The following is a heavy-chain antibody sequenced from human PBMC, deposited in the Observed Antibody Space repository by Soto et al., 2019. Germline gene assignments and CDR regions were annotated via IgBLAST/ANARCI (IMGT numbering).Heavy chain of an antibody. CDR2: IYYGGST. D-gene: IGHD4-17*01. V-gene: IGHV4-59*08. CDR3: ARLSSYVDYAH. CDR1: GSSLSGHY. J-gene: IGHJ4*02. Sequence: QVKLQESGPGLVKPSETLSLTCTVSGSSLSGHYWSWMRQPPGKGLECIGYIYYGGSTNYNPSLKSRVTISVDTSQTQFSLELSSVTAADTAVYYCARLSSYVDYAHWGQGTLVTVS.